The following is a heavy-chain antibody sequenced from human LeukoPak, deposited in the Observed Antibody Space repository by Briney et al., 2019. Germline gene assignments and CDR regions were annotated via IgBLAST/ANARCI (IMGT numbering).Heavy chain of an antibody. CDR1: GFTFSSYS. D-gene: IGHD3-3*01. J-gene: IGHJ5*02. V-gene: IGHV3-21*01. CDR3: ARDAIFGVVTMLHDP. CDR2: ISSSSSYI. Sequence: GGSLRLSCAASGFTFSSYSMNWVRQAPGKGLEWVSSISSSSSYIYYADSVKGRFTISRDNAKSSLYLQMNSLRAEDTAVYYCARDAIFGVVTMLHDPWGQGTLVTVSS.